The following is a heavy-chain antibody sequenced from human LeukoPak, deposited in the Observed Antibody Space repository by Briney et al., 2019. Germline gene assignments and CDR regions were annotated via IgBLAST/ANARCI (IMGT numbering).Heavy chain of an antibody. CDR2: INPSGGST. D-gene: IGHD3-16*01. Sequence: ASVKVSCKASGYTFTSYYMHWVRQAPGQGLEWMGIINPSGGSTSYAQKFQGRVTMTRDTSTSTVYMELSSLRSEDTAVYYCAREGWAPYSASQALGFDYWGQGTLCTVSS. V-gene: IGHV1-46*01. CDR1: GYTFTSYY. CDR3: AREGWAPYSASQALGFDY. J-gene: IGHJ4*02.